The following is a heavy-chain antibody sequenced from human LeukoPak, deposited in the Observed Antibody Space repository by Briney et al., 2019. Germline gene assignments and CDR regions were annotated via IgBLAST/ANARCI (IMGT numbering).Heavy chain of an antibody. Sequence: QPGGSLRLSCAASGFTFDDYAMHWVRQAPGKGLVWVSRINGGGSSTTYADSVKGRFTISRDNAKNTLFLQMNSLRVEDTAVYYCVRYGFDIWGQGTMVTVSS. CDR1: GFTFDDYA. CDR3: VRYGFDI. J-gene: IGHJ3*02. CDR2: INGGGSST. V-gene: IGHV3-74*01.